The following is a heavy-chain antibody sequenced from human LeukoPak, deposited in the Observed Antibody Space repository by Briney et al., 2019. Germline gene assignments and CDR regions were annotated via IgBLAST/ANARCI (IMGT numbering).Heavy chain of an antibody. V-gene: IGHV4-59*01. Sequence: SETLSLTCTVSGGSISSYYWSWIRQPPEKGLEWIGYIYYSGSTNYNPSLKSRVTISVDTSKNQFSLKLSSVTAADTAVYYCARVPVVVTAGYYYGMDVWGQGTMVTVSS. CDR2: IYYSGST. CDR1: GGSISSYY. D-gene: IGHD2-21*02. J-gene: IGHJ6*02. CDR3: ARVPVVVTAGYYYGMDV.